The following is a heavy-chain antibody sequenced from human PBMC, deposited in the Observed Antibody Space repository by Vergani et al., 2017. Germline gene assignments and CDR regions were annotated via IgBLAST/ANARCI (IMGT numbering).Heavy chain of an antibody. Sequence: QVQLVQSGAEVKKPGASVKVSCKASGYTFTSYYMHWVRQAPGQGLEWMGWISAYNGNTNYAQKLQGRVTMTTDTSTSTAYMELRSLRSDDTAVYYCASVTIFGVPDGMDVWGQGTTVTVSS. CDR1: GYTFTSYY. CDR3: ASVTIFGVPDGMDV. D-gene: IGHD3-3*01. J-gene: IGHJ6*02. V-gene: IGHV1-18*04. CDR2: ISAYNGNT.